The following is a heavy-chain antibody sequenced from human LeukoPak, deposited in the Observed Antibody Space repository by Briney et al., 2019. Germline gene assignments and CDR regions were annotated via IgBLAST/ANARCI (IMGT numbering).Heavy chain of an antibody. D-gene: IGHD5-24*01. CDR3: ARSGGYNSRGVYWFDP. J-gene: IGHJ5*02. CDR2: IYYSGST. V-gene: IGHV4-59*01. CDR1: GGSISSYY. Sequence: SETLSLTCTVSGGSISSYYWSWIRQRPGKGLEWIGYIYYSGSTNYNPSLKSRVTMSVDTSKNQFSLKLSSVTAADTAVYYCARSGGYNSRGVYWFDPWGQGTLVTVSS.